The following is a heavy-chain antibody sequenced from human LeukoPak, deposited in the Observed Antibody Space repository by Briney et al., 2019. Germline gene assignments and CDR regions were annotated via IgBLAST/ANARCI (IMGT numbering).Heavy chain of an antibody. CDR1: GGSTSSYY. J-gene: IGHJ3*02. Sequence: SETLSLTCTVSGGSTSSYYWSWIRQSAGKGLEWIGRIFSSGSTNYNPSLKSRVTMSVDTSKNQISLKVNSVTAADTAVYYCVRDVTKAYGSGSRGGDAFDIWGQGTMVTVSS. D-gene: IGHD3-10*01. CDR3: VRDVTKAYGSGSRGGDAFDI. CDR2: IFSSGST. V-gene: IGHV4-4*07.